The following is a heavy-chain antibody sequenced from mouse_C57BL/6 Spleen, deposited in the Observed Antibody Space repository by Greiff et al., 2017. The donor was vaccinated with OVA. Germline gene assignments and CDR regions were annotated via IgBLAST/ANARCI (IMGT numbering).Heavy chain of an antibody. J-gene: IGHJ4*01. CDR2: INPNNGGT. CDR3: ARAYYGNYGYAMDY. Sequence: EVQLQQSGPELVKPGASVKISCKASGYTFTDYYMNWVKQSHGKSLEWIGDINPNNGGTSYNQKFKGKATLTVDKSSSTAYMELRSLTSEDSAVYYCARAYYGNYGYAMDYWGQGTSVTVSS. CDR1: GYTFTDYY. V-gene: IGHV1-26*01. D-gene: IGHD2-10*01.